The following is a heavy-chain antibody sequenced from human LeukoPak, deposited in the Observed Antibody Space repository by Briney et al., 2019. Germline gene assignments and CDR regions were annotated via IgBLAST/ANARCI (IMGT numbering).Heavy chain of an antibody. CDR3: DRERNVDIVATGAFDI. CDR2: IYHSGRT. CDR1: GGSISSGGYS. V-gene: IGHV4-30-2*01. D-gene: IGHD5-12*01. J-gene: IGHJ3*02. Sequence: SETLSLTCAVSGGSISSGGYSWSWIRQPPGKGLEWVGCIYHSGRTYYNPSLKSRATISGDRSKNQFCLKLTAMTPSAPAVYYCDRERNVDIVATGAFDIWGQGTMVTVSS.